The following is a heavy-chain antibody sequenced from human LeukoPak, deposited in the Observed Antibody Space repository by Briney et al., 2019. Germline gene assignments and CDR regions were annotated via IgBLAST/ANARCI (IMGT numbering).Heavy chain of an antibody. V-gene: IGHV3-11*01. J-gene: IGHJ4*02. Sequence: GGSLRLSCAASGFTFSDYYMSWIRQAPGKGLEWVSYISSSGSTIYYADSVKGRFTISRDNVKNSLYLQMNSLRAEDTAVYYCARYPYDFWSGYYLPFDYWGQGTLVTVSS. CDR1: GFTFSDYY. CDR2: ISSSGSTI. D-gene: IGHD3-3*01. CDR3: ARYPYDFWSGYYLPFDY.